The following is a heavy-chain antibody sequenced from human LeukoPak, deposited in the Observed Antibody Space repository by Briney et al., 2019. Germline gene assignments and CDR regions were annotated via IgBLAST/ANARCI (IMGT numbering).Heavy chain of an antibody. V-gene: IGHV3-66*01. Sequence: GGSLRLSCAASGFTVSSTYMNWVRQAPGKGLEWVSVIYSGGSTYYADSAKGRFTISRDNSKNTLYLQMNALRAEDTAVYHCARDESFDYWGQGTLVTVSS. CDR3: ARDESFDY. J-gene: IGHJ4*02. CDR2: IYSGGST. CDR1: GFTVSSTY.